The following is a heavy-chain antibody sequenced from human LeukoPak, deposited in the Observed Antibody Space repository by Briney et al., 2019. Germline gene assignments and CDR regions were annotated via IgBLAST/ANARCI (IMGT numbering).Heavy chain of an antibody. V-gene: IGHV3-7*03. CDR2: IKQDGSEK. Sequence: GGSLRLSCAASGFTFSSYWMSWVRQAPGKGLEWVANIKQDGSEKYYVDSVKGRFTISRDNAKNSLYLQMNSLRAEDTALYYCARGPPINYDILTGDLSYYMDVWGKGTTVTVSS. D-gene: IGHD3-9*01. J-gene: IGHJ6*03. CDR1: GFTFSSYW. CDR3: ARGPPINYDILTGDLSYYMDV.